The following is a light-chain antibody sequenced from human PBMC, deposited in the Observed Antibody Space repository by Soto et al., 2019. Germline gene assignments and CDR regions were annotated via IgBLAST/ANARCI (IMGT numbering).Light chain of an antibody. CDR3: QQYGSSPPVT. CDR1: QSVSSSY. CDR2: GAS. J-gene: IGKJ5*01. V-gene: IGKV3-20*01. Sequence: MVLTQSPGTLSLSPGKRATLSCRASQSVSSSYLAWYQQKPGQAPRLLIYGASGRATGIPDRFSGSGSGTDFTLTICRLEPEDFAVYYCQQYGSSPPVTFGQGTRLEIK.